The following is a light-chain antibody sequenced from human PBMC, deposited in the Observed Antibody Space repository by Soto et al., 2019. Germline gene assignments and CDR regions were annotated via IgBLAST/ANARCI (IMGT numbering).Light chain of an antibody. Sequence: DIQITQSASTLSGSVGDRVGVTCRASQTISSWLAWYQQKPGKAPKLLIYDASSLESGVPSRFSGSGSGTEFTLTISSLQPDDFATYYCQQYNSYPWTFGQGTKVDIK. V-gene: IGKV1-5*01. CDR2: DAS. CDR1: QTISSW. CDR3: QQYNSYPWT. J-gene: IGKJ1*01.